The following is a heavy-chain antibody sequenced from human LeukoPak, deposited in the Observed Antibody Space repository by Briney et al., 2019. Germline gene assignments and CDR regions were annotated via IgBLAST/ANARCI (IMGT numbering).Heavy chain of an antibody. CDR3: AREIRGSKDYYYYYMDV. CDR1: GGTFSSYA. CDR2: IIPIFGTA. Sequence: SVKVSCKASGGTFSSYAISWVRQAPGQGLEWMGGIIPIFGTANYAQKFQGRVTITADESTSTAYVELSSLRPEDTAVYYCAREIRGSKDYYYYYMDVWGKGTTVTVSS. V-gene: IGHV1-69*13. D-gene: IGHD2-15*01. J-gene: IGHJ6*03.